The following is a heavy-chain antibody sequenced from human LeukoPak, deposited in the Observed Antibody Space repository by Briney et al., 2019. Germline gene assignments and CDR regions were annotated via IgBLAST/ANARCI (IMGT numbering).Heavy chain of an antibody. V-gene: IGHV1-69*01. Sequence: SVKVSCKASGGTFSSYAISWVRQAPGQGLEWMGGIIPIFGTANYAQKFQGRVTITADESTSTAYKELSSLRSEDTAVYYCARGPEWGYNGYFDYWGQGTLVTVSS. D-gene: IGHD3-3*01. J-gene: IGHJ4*02. CDR1: GGTFSSYA. CDR3: ARGPEWGYNGYFDY. CDR2: IIPIFGTA.